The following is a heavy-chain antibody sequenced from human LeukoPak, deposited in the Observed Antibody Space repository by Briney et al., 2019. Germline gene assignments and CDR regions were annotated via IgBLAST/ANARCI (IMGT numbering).Heavy chain of an antibody. D-gene: IGHD2-15*01. CDR3: AREGRSISVWCSGGSCYDFDF. J-gene: IGHJ4*02. CDR1: GFTFSVYN. Sequence: GGSLRLSRGASGFTFSVYNMNCVRQAPGKGLEWVASISSSRSDIYYADSVKSRFTVSRNNDKKSLYLQMTSLRAEDTAVYYCAREGRSISVWCSGGSCYDFDFWGQGTLVSVSS. CDR2: ISSSRSDI. V-gene: IGHV3-21*01.